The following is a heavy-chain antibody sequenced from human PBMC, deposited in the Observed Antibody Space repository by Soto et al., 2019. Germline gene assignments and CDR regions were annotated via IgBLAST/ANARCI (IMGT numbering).Heavy chain of an antibody. D-gene: IGHD3-16*02. V-gene: IGHV3-9*01. CDR2: ISWNSGSI. CDR1: GFTFDGYA. Sequence: GVSLRLSCAACGFTFDGYAMHWVRQAQGKGLEWVSGISWNSGSIGYADSVKGRFTISRDNAKNSLYLQMNSLRAEDTALYYCAKDLGELSFEYFDYWGQGTLVTVSS. CDR3: AKDLGELSFEYFDY. J-gene: IGHJ4*02.